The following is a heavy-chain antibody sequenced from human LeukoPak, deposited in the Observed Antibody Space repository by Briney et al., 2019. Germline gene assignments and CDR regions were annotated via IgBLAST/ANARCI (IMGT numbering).Heavy chain of an antibody. V-gene: IGHV4-30-4*01. J-gene: IGHJ5*02. Sequence: PSETLSLTCTVSGGSISSGDYYRSWIRQPPGKGLEWIAYMYYSGSIYYNPSLKSRVTMSADTSKNQLSLKLSSVTAADTAVYYCARPYYYDSRIDPWGQGILVTVSS. D-gene: IGHD3-22*01. CDR2: MYYSGSI. CDR1: GGSISSGDYY. CDR3: ARPYYYDSRIDP.